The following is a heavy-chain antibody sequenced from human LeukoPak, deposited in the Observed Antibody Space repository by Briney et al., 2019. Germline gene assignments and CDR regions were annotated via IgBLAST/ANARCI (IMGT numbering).Heavy chain of an antibody. CDR3: AKDGGRTTVVSLYYFDY. CDR1: GFALKSYS. Sequence: GGSLRLSCAGSGFALKSYSLSWVRQAPGKGLEWVSAISGSGGSTYYADSVKGRFTISRDNSKNTLYLQMNSLRAEDTAVYYCAKDGGRTTVVSLYYFDYWGQGTLVTVSS. CDR2: ISGSGGST. J-gene: IGHJ4*02. V-gene: IGHV3-23*01. D-gene: IGHD4-23*01.